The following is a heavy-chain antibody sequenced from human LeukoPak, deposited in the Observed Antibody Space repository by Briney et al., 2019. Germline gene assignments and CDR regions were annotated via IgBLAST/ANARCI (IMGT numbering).Heavy chain of an antibody. Sequence: GGSLRLSCAASGFIFSAYSMNWVRQAPGKGLEWVSYISSSSSTIYYADSVKGRFTVSRDNAKNSLFLQMNSPRAEDTAVYYCVRVKGSYFDYWGQGALVTVSS. CDR2: ISSSSSTI. V-gene: IGHV3-48*01. J-gene: IGHJ4*02. D-gene: IGHD2-15*01. CDR1: GFIFSAYS. CDR3: VRVKGSYFDY.